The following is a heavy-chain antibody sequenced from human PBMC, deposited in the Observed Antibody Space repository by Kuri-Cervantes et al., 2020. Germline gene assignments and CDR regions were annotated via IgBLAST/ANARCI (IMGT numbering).Heavy chain of an antibody. Sequence: GEALRLCCAAAGFTFSSYWMSWVRQAPGKGLEWVANIKQDGSEKYYVDSVKGRFTICRDNAKNSLYLQMNSLRAEDTAVYYCARETGYSFDYYYYGMDVWGQGTTVTDSS. CDR2: IKQDGSEK. D-gene: IGHD2/OR15-2a*01. J-gene: IGHJ6*02. CDR1: GFTFSSYW. V-gene: IGHV3-7*01. CDR3: ARETGYSFDYYYYGMDV.